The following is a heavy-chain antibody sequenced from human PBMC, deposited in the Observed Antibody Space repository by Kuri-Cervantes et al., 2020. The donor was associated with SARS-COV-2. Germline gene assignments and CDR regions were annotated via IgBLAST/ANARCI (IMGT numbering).Heavy chain of an antibody. J-gene: IGHJ2*01. V-gene: IGHV3-48*03. Sequence: GGSLRLSCAASGFTFSSYEMNWVRQAPGKGLEWVSYISSSGSTIYYADSVKGRFTISRDNAKNSLYLQTNSLRAEDTAVYYCARDDIVVLSSSHYWYFDLWGRGTLVTVSS. CDR1: GFTFSSYE. CDR3: ARDDIVVLSSSHYWYFDL. D-gene: IGHD2-15*01. CDR2: ISSSGSTI.